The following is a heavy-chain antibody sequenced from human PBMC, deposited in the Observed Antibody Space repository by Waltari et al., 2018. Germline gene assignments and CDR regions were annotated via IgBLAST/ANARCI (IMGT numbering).Heavy chain of an antibody. J-gene: IGHJ4*02. V-gene: IGHV3-74*01. Sequence: EVQLVESGGGLVQPGGSLGLPCAASRFTFSTHWMHWVRQAPGKGLVSVSQINTDGSITSYADSVRGRFTISRDNAKNTLFLQMNSLRAEDTAVYYCVLFSSSFLGDCWGQGTLVTVSS. D-gene: IGHD6-13*01. CDR3: VLFSSSFLGDC. CDR1: RFTFSTHW. CDR2: INTDGSIT.